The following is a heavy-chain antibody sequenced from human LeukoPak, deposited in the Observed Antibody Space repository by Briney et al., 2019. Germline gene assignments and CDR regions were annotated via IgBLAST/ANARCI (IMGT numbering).Heavy chain of an antibody. Sequence: GESLKISCKGSGYSFTSYWIGWVRQMPGKGLEWMGIIYPGDSDTRYSPSFQGQVTISADKSTSTAYQQWSSLKASDTAMYYCARHGRAGYCSGGSCYSGGGNYYYYGMDVWGQGTTVTVSS. J-gene: IGHJ6*02. D-gene: IGHD2-15*01. CDR2: IYPGDSDT. CDR1: GYSFTSYW. V-gene: IGHV5-51*01. CDR3: ARHGRAGYCSGGSCYSGGGNYYYYGMDV.